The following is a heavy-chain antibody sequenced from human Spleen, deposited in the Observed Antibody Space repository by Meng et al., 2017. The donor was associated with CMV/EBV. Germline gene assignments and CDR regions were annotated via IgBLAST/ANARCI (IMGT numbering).Heavy chain of an antibody. CDR2: ISGSGSTI. CDR1: GFTFSASY. J-gene: IGHJ4*02. D-gene: IGHD2-2*01. V-gene: IGHV3-11*01. CDR3: ARDNIIGYCSSTSCRDY. Sequence: GESLKISCVASGFTFSASYMSWIRQAPGKGLEWVSYISGSGSTIYYADSVKGRFTISRDNAKNSLYLQMNSLRAEDTAVYYCARDNIIGYCSSTSCRDYWGQGTLVTVSS.